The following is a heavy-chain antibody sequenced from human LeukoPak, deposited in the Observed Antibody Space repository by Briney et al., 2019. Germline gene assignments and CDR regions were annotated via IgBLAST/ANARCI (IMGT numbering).Heavy chain of an antibody. V-gene: IGHV3-23*01. CDR3: ARAMVRGVFSQDEDMDV. CDR1: GFTFSSYG. D-gene: IGHD3-10*01. Sequence: GGSLRLSCAASGFTFSSYGMSWVRQAPGKGLEWVSAISGSGGSTYYADSAKGRFIISRDNSKNMLYLQMNSLRAEDTAVYYCARAMVRGVFSQDEDMDVWGTGTTVTISS. CDR2: ISGSGGST. J-gene: IGHJ6*03.